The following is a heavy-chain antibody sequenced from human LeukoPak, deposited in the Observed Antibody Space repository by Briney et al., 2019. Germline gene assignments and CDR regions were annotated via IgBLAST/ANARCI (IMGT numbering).Heavy chain of an antibody. V-gene: IGHV5-51*01. CDR1: GYSFTSYW. CDR3: ARAESRQRLGARNFDY. J-gene: IGHJ4*02. CDR2: IYPGDSDT. D-gene: IGHD6-19*01. Sequence: GASLEISCKGSGYSFTSYWIGWVRQVPGKGLEWMGIIYPGDSDTRYSPSFQGQVTISADKSISTAYLQWSSLKASDTAMYYCARAESRQRLGARNFDYWGQGTLVTVSS.